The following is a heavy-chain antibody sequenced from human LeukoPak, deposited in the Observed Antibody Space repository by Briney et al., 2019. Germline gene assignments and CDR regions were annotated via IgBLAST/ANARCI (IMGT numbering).Heavy chain of an antibody. V-gene: IGHV3-48*02. CDR3: AKRFNWVPYYYFMDV. Sequence: GGSLRLSCAASGFTFSSYSMNWVRQAPGKGLEWVSYISSSSSTIYYADSVKGRFTISRDNAKNSLYLQMNRLRDEDTAVYYCAKRFNWVPYYYFMDVWGKGTTVTVSS. CDR1: GFTFSSYS. D-gene: IGHD3-16*01. CDR2: ISSSSSTI. J-gene: IGHJ6*03.